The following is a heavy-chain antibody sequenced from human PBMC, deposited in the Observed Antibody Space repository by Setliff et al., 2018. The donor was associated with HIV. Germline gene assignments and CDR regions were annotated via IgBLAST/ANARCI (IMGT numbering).Heavy chain of an antibody. Sequence: EASVKVSCKTSGYTFGYNYIHWVRQAPGQGLEWMGRIAPNSGDTKYAQKFEGRVTVTRDTSINTVYMEVSSLRSDDTAVYYCSRDVGVPGRGNALDYWGQGTQVTVSS. CDR2: IAPNSGDT. CDR1: GYTFGYNY. CDR3: SRDVGVPGRGNALDY. D-gene: IGHD1-26*01. V-gene: IGHV1-2*06. J-gene: IGHJ4*02.